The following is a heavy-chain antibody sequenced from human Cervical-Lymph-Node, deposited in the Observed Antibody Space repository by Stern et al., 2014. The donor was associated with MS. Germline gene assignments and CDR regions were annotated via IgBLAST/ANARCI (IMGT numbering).Heavy chain of an antibody. Sequence: EVKLVESGGGLVKPGGSLRLSCAASGFTFSSYSMNWVRQAPGKGLEWVSSISSSSSYIYYADSVKGRFTISRDNAKNSLYLQMISLRAEDTAVYYCARDFYASSVVPAPVDPWGQGTLVTVSS. CDR2: ISSSSSYI. CDR1: GFTFSSYS. CDR3: ARDFYASSVVPAPVDP. V-gene: IGHV3-21*01. D-gene: IGHD2-2*01. J-gene: IGHJ5*02.